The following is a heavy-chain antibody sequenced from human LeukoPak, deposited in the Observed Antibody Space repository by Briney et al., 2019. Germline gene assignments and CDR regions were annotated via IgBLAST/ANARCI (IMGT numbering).Heavy chain of an antibody. Sequence: GGSLRLSCAASGFTYSDYYMSWIRQAPGKELEWVSYISSSGSTIYYADSVKGRFTISRDNAKNSLYLQMNSLRAEDTAVYYCAREFSGYAFDIWGQGTMVTVSS. CDR3: AREFSGYAFDI. V-gene: IGHV3-11*01. CDR2: ISSSGSTI. D-gene: IGHD5-12*01. J-gene: IGHJ3*02. CDR1: GFTYSDYY.